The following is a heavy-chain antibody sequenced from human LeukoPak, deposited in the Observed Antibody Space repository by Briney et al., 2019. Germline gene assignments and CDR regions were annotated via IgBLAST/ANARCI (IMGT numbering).Heavy chain of an antibody. CDR1: GIIFSGYG. Sequence: PGGSLRLSCEVSGIIFSGYGIHWVRQAPGKGLEWVAFIWYDGTNKYYADSVKGRFTISRDNSNNTLYLQMNSLRVEDTAVYYCAKVGSGWYGVDYWGQGTLVTVSS. CDR2: IWYDGTNK. J-gene: IGHJ4*02. V-gene: IGHV3-30*02. D-gene: IGHD6-19*01. CDR3: AKVGSGWYGVDY.